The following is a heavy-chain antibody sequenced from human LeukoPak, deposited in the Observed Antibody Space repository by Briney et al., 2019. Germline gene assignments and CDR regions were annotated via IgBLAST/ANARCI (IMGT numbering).Heavy chain of an antibody. D-gene: IGHD1-14*01. V-gene: IGHV5-51*01. Sequence: GESLKISCKGSGYSFSSYWIAWVRQMPGKGLEWMGIIYPGDSETRYSPSFQGQVTISADKSINTAYLQWSSLKASDTAMYYCARRRTRPEAFDVWGQGTMVTVSS. CDR1: GYSFSSYW. CDR2: IYPGDSET. J-gene: IGHJ3*01. CDR3: ARRRTRPEAFDV.